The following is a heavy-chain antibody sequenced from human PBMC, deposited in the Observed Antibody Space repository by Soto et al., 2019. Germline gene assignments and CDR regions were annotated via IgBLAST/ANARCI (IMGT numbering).Heavy chain of an antibody. CDR1: GFTFSSDA. V-gene: IGHV3-23*01. J-gene: IGHJ5*02. D-gene: IGHD6-19*01. CDR2: ISGSASSP. Sequence: GSLRLSCAASGFTFSSDAMSWGRKTRGWWVGCESTISGSASSPNYADSVKGRFAISRDNAHKTLYLQMNSLSAEDTAVYYCAKVWVAGSAFDPWGQGTLVTVSP. CDR3: AKVWVAGSAFDP.